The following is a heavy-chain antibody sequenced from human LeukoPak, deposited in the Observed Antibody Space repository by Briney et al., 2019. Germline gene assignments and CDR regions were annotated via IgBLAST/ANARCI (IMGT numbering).Heavy chain of an antibody. J-gene: IGHJ6*02. D-gene: IGHD6-19*01. Sequence: GGSLRLSCAASGFTFSNCAMSWVRQAPGKGLEWVANIKQDGSEKYYVDSVKGRFTISRDNAKNSLYLQMNSLRAEDTAVYYCAVLDEGIAVAGTSDYYYGMDVWGQGTTVTVSS. V-gene: IGHV3-7*01. CDR2: IKQDGSEK. CDR3: AVLDEGIAVAGTSDYYYGMDV. CDR1: GFTFSNCA.